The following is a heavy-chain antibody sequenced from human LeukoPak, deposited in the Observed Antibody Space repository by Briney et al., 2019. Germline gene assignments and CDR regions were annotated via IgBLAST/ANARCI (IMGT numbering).Heavy chain of an antibody. CDR3: ARVDTVMAYYFDL. J-gene: IGHJ4*02. V-gene: IGHV3-23*01. CDR2: ITGGGDTT. D-gene: IGHD5-18*01. Sequence: PGGSLRLSCAASGFTFSSYAMNWVRQAPGKGLEWVSSITGGGDTTHYAASVQGRFTISRDNSKNTLYLQMNSLRAEDTAVYYCARVDTVMAYYFDLWGQGTLVTVSS. CDR1: GFTFSSYA.